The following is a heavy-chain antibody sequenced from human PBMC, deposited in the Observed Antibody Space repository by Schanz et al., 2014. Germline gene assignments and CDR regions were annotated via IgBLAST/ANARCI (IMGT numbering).Heavy chain of an antibody. D-gene: IGHD3-16*01. Sequence: VQLLESGGGLVKPGGSLRLSCAASGFTFSDYYMSWIRQAPGKGLEWVSYISSSGSTIYYADSVKGRFTISRDNSKNSLYLQMNSLRTEDTALYYCAKGAVEMSTGLGGSWGQGTLVTVSS. CDR3: AKGAVEMSTGLGGS. V-gene: IGHV3-11*01. CDR2: ISSSGSTI. J-gene: IGHJ5*02. CDR1: GFTFSDYY.